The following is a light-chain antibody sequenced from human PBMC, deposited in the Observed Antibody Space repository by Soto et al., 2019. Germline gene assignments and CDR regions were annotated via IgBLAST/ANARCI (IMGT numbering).Light chain of an antibody. CDR2: EVS. Sequence: QSALTQPASVSGSPGQSITISCTGSSSDIGGDDFVSWYQQHPGKAPKILIYEVSNRPSGVSNRFSGSKSGYTASLTISGLQAEDEADYYCETWDSDTRVFGTGTKLTVL. V-gene: IGLV2-14*01. CDR3: ETWDSDTRV. CDR1: SSDIGGDDF. J-gene: IGLJ1*01.